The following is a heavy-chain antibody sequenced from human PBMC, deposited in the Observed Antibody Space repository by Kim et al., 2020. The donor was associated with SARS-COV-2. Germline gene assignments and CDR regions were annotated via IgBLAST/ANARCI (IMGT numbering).Heavy chain of an antibody. Sequence: KGLFTISRDNSKNTLYLQMNSLRAEETAVYYCAKDYYDSSGYIYYYGMDVWGQGTTVTVSS. V-gene: IGHV3-23*01. J-gene: IGHJ6*02. CDR3: AKDYYDSSGYIYYYGMDV. D-gene: IGHD3-22*01.